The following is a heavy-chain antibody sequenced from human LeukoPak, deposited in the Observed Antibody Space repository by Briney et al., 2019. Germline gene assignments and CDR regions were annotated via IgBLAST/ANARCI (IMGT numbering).Heavy chain of an antibody. Sequence: GGSLRLSCAASGFTFSRYAMHWVRQAPGKGLEWVADISYDGSNKYYADSVKGRFTISRDNSKNTLYLQMNSLRAEDTAVYYCARDGARQPWPNFDYWGQGTLVTVSS. CDR3: ARDGARQPWPNFDY. CDR2: ISYDGSNK. J-gene: IGHJ4*02. CDR1: GFTFSRYA. D-gene: IGHD5-18*01. V-gene: IGHV3-30-3*01.